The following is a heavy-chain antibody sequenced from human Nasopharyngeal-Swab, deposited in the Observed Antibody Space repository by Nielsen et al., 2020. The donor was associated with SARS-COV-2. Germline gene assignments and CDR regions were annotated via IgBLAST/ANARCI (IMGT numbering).Heavy chain of an antibody. CDR3: ARDRGYCSGGSCYLDDS. J-gene: IGHJ4*02. CDR2: INPSGGST. Sequence: ASVKVSCKAYGYTFTSYYMHWVRQAPGQRLEWMGVINPSGGSTSYAQNFQGRVTMTRDTSTSTVYMELSSLRSDDTAVYYCARDRGYCSGGSCYLDDSWGQGTLVTVSS. CDR1: GYTFTSYY. V-gene: IGHV1-46*01. D-gene: IGHD2-15*01.